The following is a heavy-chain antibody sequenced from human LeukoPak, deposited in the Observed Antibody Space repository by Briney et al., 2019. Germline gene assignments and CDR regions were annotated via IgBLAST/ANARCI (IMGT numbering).Heavy chain of an antibody. CDR1: GGTFSSYA. J-gene: IGHJ5*02. CDR3: ARVRRTTVTTGWFDP. Sequence: ASVKVSCTASGGTFSSYAISWVRQAPGQGLEWMGIINPSGGSTSYAQKFQGRVTMTRDMSTSTVYMELSSLRSEDTAVYYCARVRRTTVTTGWFDPWGQGTLVTVSS. D-gene: IGHD4-17*01. V-gene: IGHV1-46*01. CDR2: INPSGGST.